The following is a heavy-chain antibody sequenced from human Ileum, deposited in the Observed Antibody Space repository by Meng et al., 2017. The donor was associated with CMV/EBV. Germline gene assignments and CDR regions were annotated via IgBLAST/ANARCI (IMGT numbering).Heavy chain of an antibody. CDR2: LRTSGTT. CDR1: GGSISGYH. J-gene: IGHJ4*02. V-gene: IGHV4-4*07. D-gene: IGHD3-10*01. CDR3: GRAGARGVPVDI. Sequence: QRQLQESGPGLVKPSQPLSLTCTVSGGSISGYHWTWIRKPAGKGLEWIGRLRTSGTTDHNPSLKSRVTLSIDTSKNQFSLKLSSVTAADTAVYYCGRAGARGVPVDIWGQGTLVTVSS.